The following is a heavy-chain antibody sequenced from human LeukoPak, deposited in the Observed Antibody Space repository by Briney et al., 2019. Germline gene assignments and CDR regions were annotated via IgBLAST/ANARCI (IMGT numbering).Heavy chain of an antibody. CDR3: ARDGITGTIAWDY. J-gene: IGHJ4*02. Sequence: ASVKVSCKASGYTFTSYYMHWVRQAPGQGLEWMGIIHPSGSRTSFAQKFQGRVTMTTDISTRTVYMELSSLSFEDTAVYYCARDGITGTIAWDYWGQGTLVTVSS. D-gene: IGHD1-20*01. CDR2: IHPSGSRT. CDR1: GYTFTSYY. V-gene: IGHV1-46*01.